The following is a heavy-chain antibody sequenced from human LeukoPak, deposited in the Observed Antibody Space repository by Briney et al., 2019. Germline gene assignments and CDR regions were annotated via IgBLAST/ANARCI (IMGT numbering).Heavy chain of an antibody. CDR2: IWYDGSNK. J-gene: IGHJ4*02. V-gene: IGHV3-33*01. Sequence: GGSLRLSCAASGFTFSSYGMHWVRQAPGKGLEWVAVIWYDGSNKYYADSVKGRFTISRDNSKNTLYLQMNSLRAEDTAVYYCARDRYSYGSRDFDYWGQGTLVNVSS. CDR3: ARDRYSYGSRDFDY. D-gene: IGHD5-18*01. CDR1: GFTFSSYG.